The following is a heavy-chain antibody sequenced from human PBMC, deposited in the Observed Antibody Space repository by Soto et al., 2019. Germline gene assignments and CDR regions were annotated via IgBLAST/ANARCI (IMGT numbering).Heavy chain of an antibody. V-gene: IGHV4-59*01. J-gene: IGHJ5*02. CDR3: AKVVYYDILTSYYRGPGRFAP. Sequence: QVQLQESGPGLVKPSETLSLTCSVSGDSIGSYYWSWIRQPPGKGLEWIGYIFHSGGTNQNPSFQNRLTIPVDTAMNQFSLSLSSVTAADTAVYYCAKVVYYDILTSYYRGPGRFAPCGQGTLVIVS. D-gene: IGHD3-9*01. CDR1: GDSIGSYY. CDR2: IFHSGGT.